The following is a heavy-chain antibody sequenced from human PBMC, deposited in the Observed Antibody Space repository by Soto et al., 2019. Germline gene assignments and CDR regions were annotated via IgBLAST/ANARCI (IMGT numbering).Heavy chain of an antibody. CDR2: FDPEDGET. CDR3: EKDRWVRGTYDYYGMDV. CDR1: GYTLTELS. V-gene: IGHV1-24*01. Sequence: ASVKVSCKVSGYTLTELSMHWVRQAPGKGLEWMGGFDPEDGETIYAQKFQGRVTMTEDTSTDTAYMELSSLRSEDTAVYYCEKDRWVRGTYDYYGMDVWGQGTTVNVSS. J-gene: IGHJ6*02. D-gene: IGHD3-10*01.